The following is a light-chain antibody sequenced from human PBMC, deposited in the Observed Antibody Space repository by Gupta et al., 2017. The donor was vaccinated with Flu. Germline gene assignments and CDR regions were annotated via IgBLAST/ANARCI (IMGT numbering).Light chain of an antibody. CDR1: QSVGSS. J-gene: IGKJ1*01. CDR3: QQRSNWPRT. V-gene: IGKV3-11*01. Sequence: EIVLTQSPATLSLSPGERATLPCRASQSVGSSLAWYQQKPGQAPRLLIYYASTRATGIPARFSGSGSGTGFTLTISSREPEDFAVYYCQQRSNWPRTFGQGTKVEIK. CDR2: YAS.